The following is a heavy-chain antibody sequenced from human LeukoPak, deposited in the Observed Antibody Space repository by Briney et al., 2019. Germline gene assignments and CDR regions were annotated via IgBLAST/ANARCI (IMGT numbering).Heavy chain of an antibody. J-gene: IGHJ5*02. Sequence: SETLSLSCTVSGGSISSSRDYWAWLRQPPGKGLEWIANIYYSGSTYYSPSLKSRVTISVDTSKNQFSLKLSSVTAADTAVYYCASAVAVPPWFDPWGQGTLVTVSS. V-gene: IGHV4-39*07. CDR2: IYYSGST. D-gene: IGHD6-19*01. CDR1: GGSISSSRDY. CDR3: ASAVAVPPWFDP.